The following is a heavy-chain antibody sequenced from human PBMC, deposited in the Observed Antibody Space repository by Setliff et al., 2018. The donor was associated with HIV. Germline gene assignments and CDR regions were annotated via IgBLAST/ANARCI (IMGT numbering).Heavy chain of an antibody. J-gene: IGHJ6*02. CDR1: GYTFTNFA. Sequence: GASVKVSCKASGYTFTNFAIHWVRQAPGQRLEWMGWIIADNGDTKYSQKFEGRVTITRDTSASTAYMELSSLRAEDTSVYYCARGDAIVIGSVYDIDVWGQGTPVTVSS. V-gene: IGHV1-3*01. CDR3: ARGDAIVIGSVYDIDV. D-gene: IGHD3-22*01. CDR2: IIADNGDT.